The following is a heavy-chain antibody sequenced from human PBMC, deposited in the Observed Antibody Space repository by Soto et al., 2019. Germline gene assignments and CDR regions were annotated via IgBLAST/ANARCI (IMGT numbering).Heavy chain of an antibody. CDR3: ARTYYYDSSGYYPYPFDY. Sequence: PGLSKRNCCKGAGDSFTSYGIGWVRQMTGKGLEWMGIIYPGDSDTRYSPSFQGQVTISADKSISTAYLQWSSLKASDTAMYYCARTYYYDSSGYYPYPFDYWGQGTLVTVSS. CDR2: IYPGDSDT. D-gene: IGHD3-22*01. CDR1: GDSFTSYG. J-gene: IGHJ4*02. V-gene: IGHV5-51*01.